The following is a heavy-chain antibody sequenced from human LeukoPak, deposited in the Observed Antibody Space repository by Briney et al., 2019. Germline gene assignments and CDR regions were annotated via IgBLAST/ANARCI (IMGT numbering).Heavy chain of an antibody. Sequence: PGGSLRLSCAASGFTFSSYGMHWVRQAPGKGLEWVAVIWYDGSNKYYADSVKGRFTISRDNSKNTLYLQMNSLRAEDTAVYYCARAGGYGDFDYWGQGTLVTVSS. V-gene: IGHV3-33*01. J-gene: IGHJ4*02. D-gene: IGHD4-17*01. CDR1: GFTFSSYG. CDR2: IWYDGSNK. CDR3: ARAGGYGDFDY.